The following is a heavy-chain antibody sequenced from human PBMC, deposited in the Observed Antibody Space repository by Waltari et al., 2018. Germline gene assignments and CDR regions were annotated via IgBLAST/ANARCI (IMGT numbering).Heavy chain of an antibody. CDR1: GFTFSSYA. CDR3: AKGDREPTIRYYYYYYMDV. CDR2: ISGSGGST. Sequence: EVQLVESGGGLVQPGGSLRLSCAASGFTFSSYAMSWVRQAPGQGREWVSAISGSGGSTYYADSVKGRFTISRDNSKNTLYLQMNSLRAEDTAVYYCAKGDREPTIRYYYYYYMDVWGKGTTVTVSS. D-gene: IGHD1-26*01. V-gene: IGHV3-23*04. J-gene: IGHJ6*03.